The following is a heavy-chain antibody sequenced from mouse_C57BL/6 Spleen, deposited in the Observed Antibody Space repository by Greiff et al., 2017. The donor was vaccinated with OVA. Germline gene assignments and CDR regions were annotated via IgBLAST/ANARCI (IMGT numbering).Heavy chain of an antibody. V-gene: IGHV1-69*01. D-gene: IGHD2-3*01. Sequence: QVQLQQPGAELVKPGASVKMSCKASGYTFTSYWMHWVKQRPGQGLEWIGEIDPSDSYTNYNQKFKGKSTLTVDKSSSTAYMQLSSLTSEDSAVYYCARGDGYHYAMDYWGQGTSVTVSS. J-gene: IGHJ4*01. CDR1: GYTFTSYW. CDR3: ARGDGYHYAMDY. CDR2: IDPSDSYT.